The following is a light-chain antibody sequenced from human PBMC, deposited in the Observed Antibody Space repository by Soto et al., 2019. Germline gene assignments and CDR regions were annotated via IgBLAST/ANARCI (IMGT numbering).Light chain of an antibody. Sequence: DIQMTQSPSSVSASVGDRVTITCRASQGISSWLAWYQQKPGKAPKLLIYAASSLQSGVPSRFSGSGSGTDFILTISRLEPEDFAVYYCQHYADSPHTFGQGTKVDIK. V-gene: IGKV1D-12*01. CDR3: QHYADSPHT. CDR2: AAS. J-gene: IGKJ2*01. CDR1: QGISSW.